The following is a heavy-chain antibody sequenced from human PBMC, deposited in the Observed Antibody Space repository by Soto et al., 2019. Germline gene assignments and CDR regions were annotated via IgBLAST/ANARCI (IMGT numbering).Heavy chain of an antibody. J-gene: IGHJ3*02. Sequence: SVKVSFKASGYTFTSYYMHCVRQAPGQGLEWMGIINPSGGSTSYAQKFQGRVTMTRDTSTSTAYMELRSLRSDDTAVYYCASQLDYDAFAIWGQGTMVTVSS. D-gene: IGHD3-3*01. CDR3: ASQLDYDAFAI. CDR2: INPSGGST. CDR1: GYTFTSYY. V-gene: IGHV1-46*01.